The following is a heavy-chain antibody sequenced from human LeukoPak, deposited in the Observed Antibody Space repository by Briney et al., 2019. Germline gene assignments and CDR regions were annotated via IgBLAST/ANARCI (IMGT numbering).Heavy chain of an antibody. CDR2: ISGSGGST. V-gene: IGHV3-20*04. CDR3: ARDHPLIAATGSFDY. J-gene: IGHJ4*02. CDR1: GFTFDDYG. D-gene: IGHD6-13*01. Sequence: GGSLRLSCAASGFTFDDYGMSWVRQAPGKGLEWVSAISGSGGSTYYADSVKGRFTISRDNAKNSLYLQMNSLRAEDTALYYCARDHPLIAATGSFDYWGQGTLVTVSS.